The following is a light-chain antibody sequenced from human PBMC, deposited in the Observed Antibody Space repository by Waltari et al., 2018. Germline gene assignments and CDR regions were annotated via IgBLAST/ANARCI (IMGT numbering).Light chain of an antibody. CDR1: QSVLFSTNNKNY. Sequence: DIVMTQSPDSLAVCLGHRATIKGKLSQSVLFSTNNKNYLAWYQQKTGQPPKLLFYWASTRESGVPDRFSGSGSGTDFTLTISSLQAEDVAVYYCQQYRSTLWTFGQGTRVEIK. CDR2: WAS. J-gene: IGKJ1*01. CDR3: QQYRSTLWT. V-gene: IGKV4-1*01.